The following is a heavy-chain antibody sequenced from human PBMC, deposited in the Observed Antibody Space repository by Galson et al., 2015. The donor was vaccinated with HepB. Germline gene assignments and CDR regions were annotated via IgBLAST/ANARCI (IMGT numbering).Heavy chain of an antibody. CDR1: GFTFSSYA. D-gene: IGHD2-21*02. CDR3: AAGISRAYCGGDCYPGGMDV. J-gene: IGHJ6*02. Sequence: SLRLSCAASGFTFSSYAMHWVRQAPGKGLEWVAVISYDGSNKYYADSVKGRFTISRDNSKNTLYLQMNSLRAEDTAVYYCAAGISRAYCGGDCYPGGMDVWGQGTTVTVSS. V-gene: IGHV3-30*04. CDR2: ISYDGSNK.